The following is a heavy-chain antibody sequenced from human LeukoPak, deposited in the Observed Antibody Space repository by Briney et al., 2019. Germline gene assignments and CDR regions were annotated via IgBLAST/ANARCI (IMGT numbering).Heavy chain of an antibody. CDR3: ARSSAYYNEADI. CDR1: GYSFTSYY. J-gene: IGHJ3*02. Sequence: ASVKVSFKTSGYSFTSYYIHWVRQAPGRGLEWMGIINPSGGSTTYAQKFQGRLTMASDTSTSTVYMELSSLRSEDTAMYYCARSSAYYNEADIWGQGTMVTVSS. V-gene: IGHV1-46*01. CDR2: INPSGGST. D-gene: IGHD1-26*01.